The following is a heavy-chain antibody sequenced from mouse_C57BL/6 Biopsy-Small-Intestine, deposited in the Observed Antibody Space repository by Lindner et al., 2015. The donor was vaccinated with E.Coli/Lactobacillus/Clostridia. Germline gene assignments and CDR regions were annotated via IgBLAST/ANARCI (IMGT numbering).Heavy chain of an antibody. D-gene: IGHD1-1*02. J-gene: IGHJ4*01. CDR1: GYSFASNT. V-gene: IGHV1-4*01. CDR3: ARVAITVAGSIRYDY. Sequence: SVKVSCKASGYSFASNTISWVRQAPGQGLEWMGWISPYNGNSNYAQNLQGRVTMTTDTSTSTAYTELRSLRSDDTAIYYCARVAITVAGSIRYDYWGQGTLVTVSS. CDR2: ISPYNGNS.